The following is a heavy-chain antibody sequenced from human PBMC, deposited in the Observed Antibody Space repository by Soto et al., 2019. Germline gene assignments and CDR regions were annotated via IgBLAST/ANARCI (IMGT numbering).Heavy chain of an antibody. J-gene: IGHJ5*02. Sequence: PSETLSLTCAAYGGSFSGYYWSWIRQPPGKGLEWIGEINHSRSTNYNPSLKSRVTISVDTSKNQFSLKLSPVTAADTAVYYCARRDFWSGYNWFDPWGQGTLVTVSS. CDR1: GGSFSGYY. CDR3: ARRDFWSGYNWFDP. CDR2: INHSRST. V-gene: IGHV4-34*01. D-gene: IGHD3-3*01.